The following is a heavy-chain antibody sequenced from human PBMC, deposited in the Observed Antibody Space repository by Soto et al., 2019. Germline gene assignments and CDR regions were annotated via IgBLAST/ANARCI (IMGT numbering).Heavy chain of an antibody. J-gene: IGHJ4*02. CDR2: IYYSGST. CDR3: ARGTYDFWSGYYDY. V-gene: IGHV4-59*01. D-gene: IGHD3-3*01. CDR1: GGSISSYY. Sequence: TSETLSLTCTVSGGSISSYYWSWIRQPPGKGLEWIGYIYYSGSTNYNPSLKSRVTISVDTSKNQFSLKLSSVTAADTAVYYCARGTYDFWSGYYDYWGQGTLVTVSS.